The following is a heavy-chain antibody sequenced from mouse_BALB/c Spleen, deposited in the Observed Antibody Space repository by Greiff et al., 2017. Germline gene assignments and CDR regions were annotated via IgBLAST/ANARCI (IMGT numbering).Heavy chain of an antibody. CDR3: ARTTMITTRGNYFDY. V-gene: IGHV1-84*02. CDR1: GYTFTDYY. D-gene: IGHD2-4*01. J-gene: IGHJ2*01. CDR2: IYPGSGNT. Sequence: LMESGPELVKPGASVKISCKASGYTFTDYYINWVKQKPGQGLEWIGWIYPGSGNTKYNEKFKGKATLTVDTSSSTAYMQLSSLTSEDTAVYFCARTTMITTRGNYFDYWGQGTTLTVSS.